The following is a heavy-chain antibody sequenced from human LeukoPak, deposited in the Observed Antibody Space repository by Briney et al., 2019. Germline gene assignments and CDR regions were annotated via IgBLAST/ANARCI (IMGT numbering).Heavy chain of an antibody. D-gene: IGHD3-22*01. CDR2: IKQDGSEK. CDR3: ARTYYYDSSGCDAFDI. CDR1: GFTFSRHG. V-gene: IGHV3-7*03. J-gene: IGHJ3*02. Sequence: PGRSLRLSCAPSGFTFSRHGMHWVRQAPGKGLEWVANIKQDGSEKYYVDSVKGRFTISRDNAKSSLYLQMNSLRAEDTAVYYCARTYYYDSSGCDAFDIWAKGQWSPSLQ.